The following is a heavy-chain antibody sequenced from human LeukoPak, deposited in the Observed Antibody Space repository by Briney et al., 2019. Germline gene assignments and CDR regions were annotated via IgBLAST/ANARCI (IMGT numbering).Heavy chain of an antibody. V-gene: IGHV4-39*07. CDR1: GGSISSSSYY. CDR3: ARSHIVVVTAIRGDYFDY. CDR2: IYYSGST. D-gene: IGHD2-21*02. Sequence: SETLSLTCTVSGGSISSSSYYWGWIRQPPGKGLEWIGRIYYSGSTYYNPSLKSRVTISVDTSKNQFSLKLSSVTAADTAVYYCARSHIVVVTAIRGDYFDYWGQGTLVTVSS. J-gene: IGHJ4*02.